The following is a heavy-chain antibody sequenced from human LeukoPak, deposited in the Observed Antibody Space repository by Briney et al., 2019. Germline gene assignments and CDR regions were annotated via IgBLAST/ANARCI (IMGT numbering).Heavy chain of an antibody. CDR2: IKKDGSEK. J-gene: IGHJ4*02. CDR3: ARDLYRIVVVPHYFNY. CDR1: GFTFSSYW. Sequence: GGSLRLSCAASGFTFSSYWMSWVRQAPGKGLEWVANIKKDGSEKYYVDSVKGRFTISRDNAKNSLYLQMNSLRAEDTAVYYCARDLYRIVVVPHYFNYWGQGTLVTVSS. V-gene: IGHV3-7*01. D-gene: IGHD3-22*01.